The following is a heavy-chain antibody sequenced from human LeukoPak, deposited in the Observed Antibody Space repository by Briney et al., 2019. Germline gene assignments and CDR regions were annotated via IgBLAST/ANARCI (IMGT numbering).Heavy chain of an antibody. CDR3: ARGGIAAGGRSSYGMDV. V-gene: IGHV3-33*01. CDR1: GFTFSTYG. J-gene: IGHJ6*04. Sequence: LGGSLRLSCVASGFTFSTYGMHWVRQAPGKALEWVAVVWYDGSNEYYADSVKGRFTISRDNSKNTLYLQMNSLRAEDTAVYYCARGGIAAGGRSSYGMDVWGKGTTVTVSS. CDR2: VWYDGSNE. D-gene: IGHD6-13*01.